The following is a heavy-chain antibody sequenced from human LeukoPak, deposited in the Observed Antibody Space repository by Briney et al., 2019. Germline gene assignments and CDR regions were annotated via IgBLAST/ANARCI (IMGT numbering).Heavy chain of an antibody. CDR1: GLTFSSYS. Sequence: PGGSLRLSCAASGLTFSSYSMNWVRQAPGKGLEWVSSISSSSSYIYYADSVKGRFTISRDNAKNSLYLQMNSLRAEDTAVYYCARGRGFLEWVNTPYYFDYWGQGTLVTVSS. J-gene: IGHJ4*02. CDR2: ISSSSSYI. D-gene: IGHD3-3*01. V-gene: IGHV3-21*01. CDR3: ARGRGFLEWVNTPYYFDY.